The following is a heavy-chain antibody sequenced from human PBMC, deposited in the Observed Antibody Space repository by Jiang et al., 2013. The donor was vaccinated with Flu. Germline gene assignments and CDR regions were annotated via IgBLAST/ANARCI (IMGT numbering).Heavy chain of an antibody. CDR2: T. D-gene: IGHD3-3*01. CDR3: ARSPITIFGVVITYYWYFDL. Sequence: TNYNPSLKSRVTISVDTSKNQFSLKLSSVTAADTAVYYCARSPITIFGVVITYYWYFDLWGRGTLVTVSS. V-gene: IGHV4-59*01. J-gene: IGHJ2*01.